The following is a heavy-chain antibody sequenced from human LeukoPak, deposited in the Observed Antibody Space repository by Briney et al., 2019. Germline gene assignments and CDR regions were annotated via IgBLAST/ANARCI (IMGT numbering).Heavy chain of an antibody. CDR3: ARGGYDFWSGYRRIDAFDI. V-gene: IGHV1-18*01. CDR1: GYTFTSYG. CDR2: ISAYNGNT. Sequence: ASVKVFCKASGYTFTSYGISWVRQAPGQGLEWMGWISAYNGNTNYAQKLQGRVTMTTDTSTSTAYMELRSLRSDDTAVYYCARGGYDFWSGYRRIDAFDIWGQGTMVTVSS. J-gene: IGHJ3*02. D-gene: IGHD3-3*01.